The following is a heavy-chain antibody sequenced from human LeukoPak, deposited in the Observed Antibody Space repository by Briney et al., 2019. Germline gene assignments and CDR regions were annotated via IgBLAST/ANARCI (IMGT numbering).Heavy chain of an antibody. CDR2: ISGSGGST. CDR3: ARGGGRLRGDYYAPDI. D-gene: IGHD3-10*01. V-gene: IGHV3-23*01. CDR1: GFTFSSYA. J-gene: IGHJ6*02. Sequence: GGSLRLSCAASGFTFSSYAMSWVRLAPGKGLEWVSAISGSGGSTYYADSVKGRFTISRDNSKNTLYLQMNSLRAEDTAVYYCARGGGRLRGDYYAPDIWGPGTTVT.